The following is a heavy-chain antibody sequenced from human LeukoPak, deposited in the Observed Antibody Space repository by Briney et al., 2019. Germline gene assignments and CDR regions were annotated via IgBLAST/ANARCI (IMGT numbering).Heavy chain of an antibody. CDR2: ITSDGSNT. V-gene: IGHV3-74*01. Sequence: GGSLRLSCAASGFTFSSYWMHWVRQAPGKGLVWVSRITSDGSNTSYADSVKGRFTISRDNAKNTLYLQMNSLRAEDTAVYYCARGRVTMVRGDYYYYMDIWGKGTTVTVSS. CDR3: ARGRVTMVRGDYYYYMDI. CDR1: GFTFSSYW. J-gene: IGHJ6*03. D-gene: IGHD3-10*01.